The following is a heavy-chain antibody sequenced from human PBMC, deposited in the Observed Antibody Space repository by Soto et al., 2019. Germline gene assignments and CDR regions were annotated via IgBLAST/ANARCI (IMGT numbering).Heavy chain of an antibody. CDR2: IIPILDMA. V-gene: IGHV1-69*02. J-gene: IGHJ6*03. Sequence: QVQLVQSGAEVKKPGSSVTVSCKASGGTFSSNTITWVRQAPGHGLEWMGRIIPILDMANYSQKFQGRVTINADKSTSTAYMQLSSLTSEDTATYFCARLPGYSSDSYSPYYYYYMDVWGKGTPVTVSS. CDR3: ARLPGYSSDSYSPYYYYYMDV. CDR1: GGTFSSNT. D-gene: IGHD6-19*01.